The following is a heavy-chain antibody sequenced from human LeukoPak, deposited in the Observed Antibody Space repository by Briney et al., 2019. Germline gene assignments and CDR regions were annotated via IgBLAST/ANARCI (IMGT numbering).Heavy chain of an antibody. CDR1: GFTFSSYA. D-gene: IGHD3-10*01. Sequence: RGGSLRPSCAASGFTFSSYALSWVRQAPGKGLEWGSAISGSGGSTYYADSVKGRFTISRDNSKNTLYLQMNSLRAEDTAVYYCAKDFTRGSRFFDYWGQGTLVTVSS. J-gene: IGHJ4*02. CDR2: ISGSGGST. V-gene: IGHV3-23*01. CDR3: AKDFTRGSRFFDY.